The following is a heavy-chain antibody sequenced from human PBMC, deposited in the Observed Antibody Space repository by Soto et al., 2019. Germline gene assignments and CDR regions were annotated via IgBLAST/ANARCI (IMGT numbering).Heavy chain of an antibody. D-gene: IGHD3-16*01. CDR2: ITGGGHT. CDR3: AKDRSGWGYFDI. CDR1: GLTFND. Sequence: EVQVLESGGGLVQPGGSLRLSCSASGLTFNDINWVRQAPGKGLEWISRITGGGHTDYVDSVKGRFTISRDNSKNTVYLQMNSLRADDTAVYYCAKDRSGWGYFDIWGQGTVVTVSS. J-gene: IGHJ3*02. V-gene: IGHV3-23*02.